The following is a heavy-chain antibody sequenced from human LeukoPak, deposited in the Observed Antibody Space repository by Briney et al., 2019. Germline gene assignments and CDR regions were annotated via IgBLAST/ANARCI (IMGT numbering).Heavy chain of an antibody. CDR3: ARDSGDGYNLAFYYYYMDV. V-gene: IGHV1-2*02. CDR2: INPNSGGT. CDR1: GYTFTGYY. J-gene: IGHJ6*03. D-gene: IGHD5-24*01. Sequence: ASVKVSCKASGYTFTGYYMHWVRHAPGQGLEWMGWINPNSGGTNYAQKFQGRVTMTRDTSISTAYMELSRLRSDDTAVYYCARDSGDGYNLAFYYYYMDVWGKGTTVTVSS.